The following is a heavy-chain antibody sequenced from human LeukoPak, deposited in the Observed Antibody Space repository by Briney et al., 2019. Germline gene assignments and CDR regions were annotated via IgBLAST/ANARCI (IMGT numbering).Heavy chain of an antibody. CDR1: GYTFTGYY. V-gene: IGHV1-2*02. D-gene: IGHD3-22*01. Sequence: ASVKVSCKASGYTFTGYYMHWVRQAPGQGLEWMGWINPNSGDTNYAQKFQGRVTMTRDTSISTAYMELSRLRSDDTALYYCAREAIVVVSDYYSYMDVWGKGTTVTIS. CDR2: INPNSGDT. J-gene: IGHJ6*03. CDR3: AREAIVVVSDYYSYMDV.